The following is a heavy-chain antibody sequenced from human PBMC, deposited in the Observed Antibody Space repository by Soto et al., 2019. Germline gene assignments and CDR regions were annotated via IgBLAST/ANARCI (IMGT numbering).Heavy chain of an antibody. D-gene: IGHD3-22*01. CDR1: GGTFSSYA. CDR2: IIPIFGTA. V-gene: IGHV1-69*13. CDR3: ARGDYYDSRGYYYFGAFDI. J-gene: IGHJ3*02. Sequence: SVKVSCKASGGTFSSYAISWVRQAPGQGLEWMGGIIPIFGTANYAQKFQGRVTITADESTSTAYMELSSLRSEDTAVYYCARGDYYDSRGYYYFGAFDIWGQGTMVTVSS.